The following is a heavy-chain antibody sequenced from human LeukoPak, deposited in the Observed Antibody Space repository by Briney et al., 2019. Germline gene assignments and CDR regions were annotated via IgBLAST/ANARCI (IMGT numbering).Heavy chain of an antibody. J-gene: IGHJ4*02. D-gene: IGHD5-18*01. CDR1: GYTFTSYG. Sequence: ASVKVSCKASGYTFTSYGISWVRQAPGQGLEWMGWISAYNGNTNYAQKLQGRVTMTTDTSTSTANMELRSLRSDDTAVYYCARDRVDTAMADFDYWGQGTLVTVSS. CDR2: ISAYNGNT. V-gene: IGHV1-18*01. CDR3: ARDRVDTAMADFDY.